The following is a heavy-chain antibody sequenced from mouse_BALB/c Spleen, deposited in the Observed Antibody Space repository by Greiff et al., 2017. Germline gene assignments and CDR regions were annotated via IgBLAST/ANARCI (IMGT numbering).Heavy chain of an antibody. D-gene: IGHD2-3*01. CDR1: GFSLTSYG. V-gene: IGHV2-9*02. CDR2: IWAGGST. Sequence: VKVVESGPGLVAPSQSLSITCTVSGFSLTSYGVHWVRQPPGKGLEWLGVIWAGGSTNYNSALMSRLSISKDNSKSQVFLKMNSLQTDDTAMYYCARRGDGYYFDVWGAGTTVTVSS. J-gene: IGHJ1*01. CDR3: ARRGDGYYFDV.